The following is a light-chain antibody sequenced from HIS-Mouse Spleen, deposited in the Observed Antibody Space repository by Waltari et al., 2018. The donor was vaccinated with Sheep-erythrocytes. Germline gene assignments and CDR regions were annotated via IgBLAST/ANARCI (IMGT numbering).Light chain of an antibody. Sequence: EIVLTQSPGTLSLSPGERATLSCRASQSVSSSYLAWYQQKPGQAPRLLIYGASSRATGIPDRFSGSGSVTDFTLTISRLGPEDFAVYYCQQYGSSRLTFGGGTKVEIK. CDR1: QSVSSSY. V-gene: IGKV3-20*01. CDR3: QQYGSSRLT. J-gene: IGKJ4*01. CDR2: GAS.